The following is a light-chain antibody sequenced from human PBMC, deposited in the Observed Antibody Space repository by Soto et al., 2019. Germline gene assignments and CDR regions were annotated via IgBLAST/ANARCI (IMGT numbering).Light chain of an antibody. V-gene: IGKV3-20*01. CDR3: RQYGSAPGT. CDR1: HSVASSS. Sequence: TVLTLSPGNLSLSSWGRGKSSCRASHSVASSSLARYRQKPGQTPRLLIYDAASRATGIPDRICSSRCGTDFTPLISRREPEDFVVYYCRQYGSAPGTFGHGTKVDIK. J-gene: IGKJ3*01. CDR2: DAA.